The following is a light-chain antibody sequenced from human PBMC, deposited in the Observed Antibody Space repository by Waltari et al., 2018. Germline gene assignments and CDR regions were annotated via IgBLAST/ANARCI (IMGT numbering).Light chain of an antibody. CDR2: YDS. CDR3: QVGDGSSDSVV. V-gene: IGLV3-21*04. Sequence: SYVLTQPPSVSVAPGKTARISCGGNNIGNKNVHWYQQKPGQAPVVVIYYDSDRPSGIPERFSGSNSGNTATLTISRVEAGDEADYYCQVGDGSSDSVVFGGGTQLTVL. J-gene: IGLJ2*01. CDR1: NIGNKN.